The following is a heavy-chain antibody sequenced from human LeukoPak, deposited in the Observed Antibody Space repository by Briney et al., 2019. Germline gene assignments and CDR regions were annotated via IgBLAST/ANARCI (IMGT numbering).Heavy chain of an antibody. CDR2: IYYSGST. CDR1: GGSISSYY. CDR3: AKADGDY. Sequence: PSETLSLTCTVSGGSISSYYWSWIRQPPGKGLEWIGYIYYSGSTNYNPSLKSRVTISVDTSKNQFSLKLSSVTAADTALYYCAKADGDYWGQGTLVTVSS. J-gene: IGHJ4*02. V-gene: IGHV4-59*08. D-gene: IGHD6-25*01.